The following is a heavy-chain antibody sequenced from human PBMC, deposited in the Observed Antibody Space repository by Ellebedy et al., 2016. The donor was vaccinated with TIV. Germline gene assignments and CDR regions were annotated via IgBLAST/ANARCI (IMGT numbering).Heavy chain of an antibody. CDR2: H. CDR1: GFSFNNYA. V-gene: IGHV3-23*01. CDR3: ARGWRPYYNYYYAMDV. D-gene: IGHD2-15*01. Sequence: GGSLRLXXAASGFSFNNYAVAWVRQAPGKGLEHISADSVDGRFSISRDTSKKTMYLQMNSLRVEDTAVYYCARGWRPYYNYYYAMDVWGQGTTVTVSS. J-gene: IGHJ6*02.